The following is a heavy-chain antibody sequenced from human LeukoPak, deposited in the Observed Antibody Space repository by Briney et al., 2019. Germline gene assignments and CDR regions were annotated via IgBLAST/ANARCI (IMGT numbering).Heavy chain of an antibody. CDR1: XSYY. V-gene: IGHV4-4*07. CDR2: IYSSGST. CDR3: AREVYCGRDCDRRSFDY. J-gene: IGHJ4*02. D-gene: IGHD2-21*02. Sequence: XSYYWTXTRQPAGKGLEWIGRIYSSGSTNYNPSLKSRVTMSVDASRNQFSLKLSSVTAADTAVYYCAREVYCGRDCDRRSFDYGGQGTLVTVPS.